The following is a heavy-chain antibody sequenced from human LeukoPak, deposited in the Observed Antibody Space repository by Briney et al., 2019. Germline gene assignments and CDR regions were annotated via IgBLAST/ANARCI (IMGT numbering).Heavy chain of an antibody. J-gene: IGHJ4*02. Sequence: GGSLRLSCAASGFTFYNYAMIWVRQAPGKGLEWVSSSSGSGGRTYYADSVKGRFTISRDNSKNTLYLQMNSLRGDDTAVYFCARGAFSGSYPTSYFDYWGQGTLVTVSS. D-gene: IGHD1-26*01. V-gene: IGHV3-23*01. CDR2: SSGSGGRT. CDR1: GFTFYNYA. CDR3: ARGAFSGSYPTSYFDY.